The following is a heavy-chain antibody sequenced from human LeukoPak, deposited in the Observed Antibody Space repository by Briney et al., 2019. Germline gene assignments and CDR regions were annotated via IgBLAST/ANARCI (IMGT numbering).Heavy chain of an antibody. Sequence: SETLSLTCTVSGASITSGEYHWRWLRQPAGKGREWIGRIYTSGSTNYNPSLRSRVTISVDTSKNQFSLKLSSVTAADTAIYYCAREFDHWGRGTLVTVSS. CDR3: AREFDH. V-gene: IGHV4-61*02. J-gene: IGHJ4*02. CDR1: GASITSGEYH. CDR2: IYTSGST.